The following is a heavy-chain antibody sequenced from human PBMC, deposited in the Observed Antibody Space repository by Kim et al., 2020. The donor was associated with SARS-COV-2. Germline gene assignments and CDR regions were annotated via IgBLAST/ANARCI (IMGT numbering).Heavy chain of an antibody. CDR1: GGSISSYY. V-gene: IGHV4-59*13. Sequence: SETLSLTCTVSGGSISSYYWSWIRQPPGKGLEWIGYIYYSGSTNYNPSLKSRVTISVDTSKNQFSLKLSSVTAADTAVYYCASSLYSYLNWFDPWGQGTLVTVSS. J-gene: IGHJ5*02. D-gene: IGHD5-18*01. CDR3: ASSLYSYLNWFDP. CDR2: IYYSGST.